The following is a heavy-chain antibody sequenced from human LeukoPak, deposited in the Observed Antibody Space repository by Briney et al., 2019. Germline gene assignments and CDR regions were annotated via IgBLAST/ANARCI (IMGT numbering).Heavy chain of an antibody. V-gene: IGHV3-23*01. Sequence: GGSLRLSCAASGFTFSSYGMSWVRQAPGKGLEWVSAISGSGGSTYYADSVKGRFTISRDNSKNTLYLQMNSLRAEDTAVYYCAKADILTGYFIPAFGSAGGYDYWGQGTLVTVSS. D-gene: IGHD3-9*01. J-gene: IGHJ4*02. CDR2: ISGSGGST. CDR1: GFTFSSYG. CDR3: AKADILTGYFIPAFGSAGGYDY.